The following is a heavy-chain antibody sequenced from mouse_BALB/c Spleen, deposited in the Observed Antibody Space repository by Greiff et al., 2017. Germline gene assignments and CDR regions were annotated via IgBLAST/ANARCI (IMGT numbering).Heavy chain of an antibody. J-gene: IGHJ2*01. Sequence: VQLQQSGAELMKPGASVKISCKATGYTFSSYWIEWVKQRPGHGLEWIGEILPGSGSTNYNEKFKGKATFTADTSSNTAYMQLSSLTSEDSAVYYCARRGYPYYFDYWGQGTTLTVSS. CDR3: ARRGYPYYFDY. CDR1: GYTFSSYW. D-gene: IGHD2-2*01. V-gene: IGHV1-9*01. CDR2: ILPGSGST.